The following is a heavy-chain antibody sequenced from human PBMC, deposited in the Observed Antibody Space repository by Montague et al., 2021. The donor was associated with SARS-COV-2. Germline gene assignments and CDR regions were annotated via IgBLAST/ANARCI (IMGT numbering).Heavy chain of an antibody. CDR3: ARDREGYSGDDYLVGALGGYYYYGMDV. D-gene: IGHD5-12*01. CDR1: GGSISSYY. CDR2: IYYSGST. Sequence: SETLSLTCTVSGGSISSYYWSWIRQPPGKGLEWIGYIYYSGSTNYNPSLKSRVTISVDTSKNQFSLKLSSVTAADTAVYYCARDREGYSGDDYLVGALGGYYYYGMDVWGQGTTVTVSS. J-gene: IGHJ6*02. V-gene: IGHV4-59*01.